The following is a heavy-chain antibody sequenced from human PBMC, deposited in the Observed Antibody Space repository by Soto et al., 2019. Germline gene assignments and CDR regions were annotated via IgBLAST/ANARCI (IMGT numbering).Heavy chain of an antibody. D-gene: IGHD1-26*01. CDR2: IYPGNSDT. J-gene: IGHJ4*02. V-gene: IGHV5-51*01. CDR3: ARSLVGSTDPSFDY. CDR1: GYGFNSYW. Sequence: GESLKISWKGSGYGFNSYWKGWVRQMPGKGLEWMGIIYPGNSDTRYSPSFQGQVTISADKTISTAYLQWGSLKASDSAVYYCARSLVGSTDPSFDYWSQGSLVTVSS.